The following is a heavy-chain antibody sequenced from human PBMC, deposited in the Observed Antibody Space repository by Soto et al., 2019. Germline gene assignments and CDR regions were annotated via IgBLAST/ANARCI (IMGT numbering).Heavy chain of an antibody. J-gene: IGHJ3*02. CDR3: AKGLSFGLTYYYDSSGARDI. V-gene: IGHV4-59*01. D-gene: IGHD3-22*01. Sequence: SETLSLTCTVSGGSISSYYWSWIRQPPGKGLEWIGYIYYSGSTNYNPSLKSRVTISVDTSKNQFSLKLSSVTAADTAVYYCAKGLSFGLTYYYDSSGARDIWGQGTMVTVS. CDR2: IYYSGST. CDR1: GGSISSYY.